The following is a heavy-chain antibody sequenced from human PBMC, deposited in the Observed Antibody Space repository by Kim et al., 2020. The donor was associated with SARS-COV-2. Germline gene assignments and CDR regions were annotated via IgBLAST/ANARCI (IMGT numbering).Heavy chain of an antibody. CDR1: GYTFTSYG. J-gene: IGHJ6*02. D-gene: IGHD6-13*01. CDR2: ISAYNGNT. CDR3: ARDHGGYSSSWYGYYYYYGMDV. Sequence: ASVKVSCKASGYTFTSYGISWVRQAPGQGLEWMGWISAYNGNTNYAQKLQGRVTMTTDTSTSTAYMELRSLRSDDTAVYYCARDHGGYSSSWYGYYYYYGMDVWGQGTTVTVSS. V-gene: IGHV1-18*04.